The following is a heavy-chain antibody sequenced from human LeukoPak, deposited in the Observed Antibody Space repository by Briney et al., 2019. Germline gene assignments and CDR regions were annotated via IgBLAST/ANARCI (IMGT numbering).Heavy chain of an antibody. CDR3: AKGGGITRPYFDY. CDR1: GFTFSSYA. V-gene: IGHV3-23*01. CDR2: IRMTGGST. J-gene: IGHJ4*02. Sequence: GGSLRLSCAASGFTFSSYAMSWVRQAPGKGLEWVSTIRMTGGSTYYADSVKGRFTISRDNSKDTLHLQMNSLRAEDTAVYYCAKGGGITRPYFDYWGQGTLVTVSS. D-gene: IGHD3-16*01.